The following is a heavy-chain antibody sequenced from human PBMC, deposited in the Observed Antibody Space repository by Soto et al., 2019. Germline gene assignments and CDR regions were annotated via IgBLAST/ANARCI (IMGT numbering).Heavy chain of an antibody. Sequence: PGGSLRLSCAASGFTFSSYAMHWVRQAPGKGLEWVALILYVGSDKDFADSVKGRFTISRDNFRNTLFLQMNSLRAEDTAVYYCARGIKYGDYSRWSDPWGPGTLVTVSS. J-gene: IGHJ5*02. CDR2: ILYVGSDK. D-gene: IGHD4-17*01. CDR1: GFTFSSYA. V-gene: IGHV3-30-3*01. CDR3: ARGIKYGDYSRWSDP.